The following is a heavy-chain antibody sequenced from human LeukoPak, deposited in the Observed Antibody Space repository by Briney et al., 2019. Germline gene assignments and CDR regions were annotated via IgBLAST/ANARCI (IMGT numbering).Heavy chain of an antibody. CDR2: ISCGGGNI. Sequence: AGGSLRLSFAASGFTFSGYAMNWVRQAPGKGLEWVSTISCGGGNIFYAESVKGRFTISRDNYMNTLYLQMNSLRAEDTAVYYCAKGLVRAVAGTTSYYHYYYMDVWGKGTTVTVSS. J-gene: IGHJ6*03. CDR1: GFTFSGYA. D-gene: IGHD6-19*01. V-gene: IGHV3-23*01. CDR3: AKGLVRAVAGTTSYYHYYYMDV.